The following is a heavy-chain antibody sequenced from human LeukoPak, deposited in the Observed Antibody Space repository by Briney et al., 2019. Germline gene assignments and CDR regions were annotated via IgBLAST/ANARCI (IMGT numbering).Heavy chain of an antibody. Sequence: GASLRPSCAAAGFTISSNCMSWVRQAPGEGLERVSVIYNSGGTYYADSVKGRFTISRDNSKNTVSLQMNSLRAEDTALYYCARASFWVDYSGFYFDSWGQGTLVTVSS. J-gene: IGHJ4*02. CDR1: GFTISSNC. CDR2: IYNSGGT. D-gene: IGHD2-15*01. V-gene: IGHV3-66*01. CDR3: ARASFWVDYSGFYFDS.